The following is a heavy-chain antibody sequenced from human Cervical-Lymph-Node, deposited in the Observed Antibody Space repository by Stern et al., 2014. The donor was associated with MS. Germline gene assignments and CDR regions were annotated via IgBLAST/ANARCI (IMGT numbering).Heavy chain of an antibody. D-gene: IGHD5-18*01. V-gene: IGHV2-70*01. CDR1: GFSLSTSGMC. J-gene: IGHJ4*02. CDR3: ARSNTAMVPHYFDY. Sequence: QITLKESGPALGKPTQTLTLTCTFSGFSLSTSGMCVSWIRQPPGQALEWLALIDWDDDKYYSTSLKTRLTISKDPSKNQVVLTMTNMDPVDTATYYCARSNTAMVPHYFDYWGQGTLVTVSS. CDR2: IDWDDDK.